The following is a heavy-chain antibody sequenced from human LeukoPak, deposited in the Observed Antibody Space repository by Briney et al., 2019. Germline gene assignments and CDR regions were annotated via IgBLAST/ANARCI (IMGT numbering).Heavy chain of an antibody. Sequence: GGSLTLSCAASGFTFNNAWMSWVRQAPGKELERVSGVSGSGASTNYADSVKGRFTISRDNSKNTLYVQMYSMRVEDTAVYYCAKIGTAGTQGGPFDYWGQGTLVTVSS. J-gene: IGHJ4*02. D-gene: IGHD6-13*01. V-gene: IGHV3-23*01. CDR3: AKIGTAGTQGGPFDY. CDR2: VSGSGAST. CDR1: GFTFNNAW.